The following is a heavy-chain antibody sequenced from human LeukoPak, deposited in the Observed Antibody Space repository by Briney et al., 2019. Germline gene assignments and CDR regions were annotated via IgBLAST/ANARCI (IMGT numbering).Heavy chain of an antibody. CDR3: ARDLTTYYYNRRDTFDI. V-gene: IGHV3-23*01. Sequence: PGGSLRLSCAASGFTFSSYAMNWVRQAPGKGLEWVSGISPSGSSTYYADSVKGRFTISRDNSKNTLYLQMNSLRAEDTAVYYCARDLTTYYYNRRDTFDIWGQGTMVTVPS. D-gene: IGHD3-22*01. CDR1: GFTFSSYA. J-gene: IGHJ3*02. CDR2: ISPSGSST.